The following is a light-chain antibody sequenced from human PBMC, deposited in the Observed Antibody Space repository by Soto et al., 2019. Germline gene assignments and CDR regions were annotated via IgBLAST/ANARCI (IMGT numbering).Light chain of an antibody. CDR1: PGPITRY. V-gene: IGKV3-20*01. J-gene: IGKJ5*01. Sequence: EIVLTQSPGTLSLFPGERANPPFRASPGPITRYLAWYQQKPGQAPRLLIFGASIRAPCIPDRFSGRGSGTHFTLTISRLEPADFALHSCQQYGTSPTFGQGTPLAIK. CDR3: QQYGTSPT. CDR2: GAS.